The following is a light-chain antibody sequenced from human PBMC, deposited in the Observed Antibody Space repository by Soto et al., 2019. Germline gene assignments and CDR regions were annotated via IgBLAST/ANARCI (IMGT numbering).Light chain of an antibody. V-gene: IGKV1-5*01. CDR3: QQYKSFSQT. CDR2: DAT. CDR1: QSISDW. Sequence: QLIQSPSALSASVGESVTITCLVSQSISDWVAWYQQKPGKAPKLLIYDATSSESGVPSRFSGTGSGTECTLTISSLQPDDVATYYCQQYKSFSQTLGQGTKVDIK. J-gene: IGKJ2*01.